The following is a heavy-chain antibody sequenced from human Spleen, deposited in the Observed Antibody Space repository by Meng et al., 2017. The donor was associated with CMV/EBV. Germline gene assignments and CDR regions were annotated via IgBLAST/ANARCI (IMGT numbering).Heavy chain of an antibody. CDR1: GFTFSSYA. J-gene: IGHJ6*02. CDR2: IYSGGSST. V-gene: IGHV3-23*03. CDR3: ARVSCSTTNCRNYDYFYDLDV. D-gene: IGHD2-2*01. Sequence: GGSLRLSCAASGFTFSSYAMSWVRQAPGKGLEWVSVIYSGGSSTYYADSVKGRFTISRDNSKNTLYLQMNSLRAEDTAVYYCARVSCSTTNCRNYDYFYDLDVWGQGTTVTVSS.